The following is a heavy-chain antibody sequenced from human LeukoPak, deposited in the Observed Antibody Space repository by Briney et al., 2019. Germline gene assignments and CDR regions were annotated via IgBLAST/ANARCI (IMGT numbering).Heavy chain of an antibody. CDR3: AREDTVTEKMYWFDH. V-gene: IGHV1-69*04. J-gene: IGHJ5*02. D-gene: IGHD4-17*01. Sequence: SVTVSCKASGGTFSSYAISWVRQAPGQGLEWMGRIIPILGIANYAQKFQGRVTITADKSTSTAYMELSSLRSEDTAVYYCAREDTVTEKMYWFDHWGQGTLVTVSS. CDR1: GGTFSSYA. CDR2: IIPILGIA.